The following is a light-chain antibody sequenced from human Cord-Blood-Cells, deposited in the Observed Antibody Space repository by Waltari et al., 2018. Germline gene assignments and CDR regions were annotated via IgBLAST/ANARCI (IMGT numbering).Light chain of an antibody. CDR2: WGS. CDR3: MQAGQSPLT. CDR1: PSLPHSNRYNY. J-gene: IGKJ4*01. Sequence: DIVMTQSPLSLPVTPGEPASISCRSSPSLPHSNRYNYLDWYLQKPGQSPQLLIYWGSNRASGVPDRFSGSGSGTDFTLKISRVEAEDVAVYYCMQAGQSPLTFGGGTKVEIK. V-gene: IGKV2-28*01.